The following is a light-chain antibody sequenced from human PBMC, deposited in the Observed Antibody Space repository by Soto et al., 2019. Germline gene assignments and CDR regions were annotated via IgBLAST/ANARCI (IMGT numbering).Light chain of an antibody. Sequence: EIVLTQSPGTLSLSPGERATLSCRASQRVSSSYLAWYQQKPGQAPRLLIYGASSSATGIPDRFSGSVSGTDFTLTISRLEPEDFAVYYCQQYGSSPPSWTFGQGTKVEIK. V-gene: IGKV3-20*01. CDR1: QRVSSSY. CDR2: GAS. J-gene: IGKJ1*01. CDR3: QQYGSSPPSWT.